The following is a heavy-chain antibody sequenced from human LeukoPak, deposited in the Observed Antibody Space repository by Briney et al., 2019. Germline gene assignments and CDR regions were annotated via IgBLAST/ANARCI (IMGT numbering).Heavy chain of an antibody. CDR2: IYYSGST. V-gene: IGHV4-59*01. CDR3: ARSDYSNDAFDI. D-gene: IGHD4-11*01. CDR1: GGSLSSYY. Sequence: SETLSLTCTVSGGSLSSYYWSWIRQPPGKGREWIGYIYYSGSTNYNPSLKSRVTLSVDTSKNQFSLKLSSVTAADTAVYYCARSDYSNDAFDIWGQGTMATVSS. J-gene: IGHJ3*02.